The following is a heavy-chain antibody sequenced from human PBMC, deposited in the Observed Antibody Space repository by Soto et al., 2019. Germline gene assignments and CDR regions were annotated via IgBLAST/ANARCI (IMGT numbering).Heavy chain of an antibody. CDR2: ITSNSGNI. J-gene: IGHJ4*02. CDR3: AKRRDSSAYEFDH. D-gene: IGHD3-22*01. Sequence: SLRLGCAASGYSLDDDAIYWIRQAPGKGLEWVSGITSNSGNIDYAGSVKGRFTISRDNAKSSLYLQMSSLRAEDTALYYCAKRRDSSAYEFDHWGQGT. CDR1: GYSLDDDA. V-gene: IGHV3-9*01.